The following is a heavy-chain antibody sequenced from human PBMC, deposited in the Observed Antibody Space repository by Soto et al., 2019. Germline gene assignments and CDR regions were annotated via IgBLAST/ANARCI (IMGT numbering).Heavy chain of an antibody. J-gene: IGHJ4*02. CDR2: INGDNGNT. CDR3: ARDLGYGDYGTDF. D-gene: IGHD4-17*01. CDR1: GYSFSNNG. V-gene: IGHV1-18*04. Sequence: QVQLVQSGAEVKKPGASVKVSCQASGYSFSNNGISWVRQAPGHGFEWMGWINGDNGNTNYAQKFQGRVTMTTDTATSTAYMELRSLRSDDTAVYYCARDLGYGDYGTDFWGQGTLVTVSS.